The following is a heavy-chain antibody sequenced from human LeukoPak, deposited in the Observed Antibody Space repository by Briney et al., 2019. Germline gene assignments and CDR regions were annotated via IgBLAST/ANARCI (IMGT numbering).Heavy chain of an antibody. CDR1: GGSISSYY. CDR2: IYYSGST. V-gene: IGHV4-59*01. J-gene: IGHJ3*02. CDR3: AXXXXXXXXXXXXXXXI. Sequence: PSETLSLTCTVSGGSISSYYWSWIRQPPGKGLEWIGYIYYSGSTNYNPSLKSRVTISVDTSKNQLSLKLSSVTAADTAVYYCAXXXXXXXXXXXXXXXIWGQGTMVTVSS.